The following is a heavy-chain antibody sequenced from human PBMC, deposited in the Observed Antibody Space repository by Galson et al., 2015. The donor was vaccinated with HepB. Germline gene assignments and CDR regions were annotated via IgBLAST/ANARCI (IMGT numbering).Heavy chain of an antibody. V-gene: IGHV3-33*08. CDR1: GFTFSSYG. Sequence: SLRLSCAASGFTFSSYGMHWVRQAPGKGLEWVAVIWYDGSNKYYADSVKGRFTISRDNSKNTLYLQMNSLRAEDTAVYYCARDRITMVRGVISYYFDYWGQGTLVTVSS. CDR2: IWYDGSNK. D-gene: IGHD3-10*01. J-gene: IGHJ4*02. CDR3: ARDRITMVRGVISYYFDY.